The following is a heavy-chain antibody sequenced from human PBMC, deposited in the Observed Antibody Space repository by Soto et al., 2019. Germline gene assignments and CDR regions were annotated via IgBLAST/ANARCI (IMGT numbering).Heavy chain of an antibody. V-gene: IGHV4-34*01. J-gene: IGHJ3*02. CDR1: GESFSGYY. D-gene: IGHD3-16*02. CDR3: ARGRDHVWGSYRYTPADAFDI. CDR2: IDHSGST. Sequence: QVQLQQWGAGLLKPSETLSLTCAVYGESFSGYYFNWIRQPPGKGLEWIGEIDHSGSTKYNSSLKSRVRISVDTSKNQLSLKLSSVTAADTAVYYCARGRDHVWGSYRYTPADAFDIWGRGTMVTVSS.